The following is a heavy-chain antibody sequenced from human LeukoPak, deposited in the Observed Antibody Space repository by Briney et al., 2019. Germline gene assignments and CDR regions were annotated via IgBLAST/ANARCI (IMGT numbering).Heavy chain of an antibody. CDR3: ARSRRSWSSFDY. D-gene: IGHD6-13*01. V-gene: IGHV4-38-2*02. CDR1: GYSISSGYY. Sequence: SETLCLTCTVSGYSISSGYYWGWIRQPPGKGLEWIGTIYHSGSTYYNPSLKSRVTISVDTSKNQFSLKLTSVTATDTAVYYCARSRRSWSSFDYWGQGTLVTVSS. CDR2: IYHSGST. J-gene: IGHJ4*02.